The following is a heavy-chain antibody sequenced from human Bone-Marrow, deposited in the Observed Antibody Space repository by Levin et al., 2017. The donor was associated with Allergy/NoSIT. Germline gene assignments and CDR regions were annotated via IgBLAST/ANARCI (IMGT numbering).Heavy chain of an antibody. V-gene: IGHV3-15*01. CDR2: IKSKTEGGTT. CDR1: GFTFSNAW. D-gene: IGHD5-24*01. J-gene: IGHJ4*02. CDR3: TTQEMATITGGDY. Sequence: GGSLRLSCAASGFTFSNAWMSWVRQAPGKGLEWVGRIKSKTEGGTTDYAAPVKGRFTISRDDSKNTLYLQMNSLKTEDTAVYYCTTQEMATITGGDYWGQGTLVTVSS.